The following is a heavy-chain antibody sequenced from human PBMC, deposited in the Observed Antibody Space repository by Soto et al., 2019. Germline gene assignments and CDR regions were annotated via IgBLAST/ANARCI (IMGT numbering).Heavy chain of an antibody. V-gene: IGHV1-69*13. CDR1: GGTFSSHS. CDR2: IIPIFGPA. CDR3: ATGSFTSTGGRIGYHYNAMDV. J-gene: IGHJ6*02. Sequence: GASVKVSCKFSGGTFSSHSITWVRQAPGQGLEWMGGIIPIFGPANFAKKFQGRVTITADESTTTAYMELSSLASEDTAVYYCATGSFTSTGGRIGYHYNAMDVWGQGTTVTVSS. D-gene: IGHD1-1*01.